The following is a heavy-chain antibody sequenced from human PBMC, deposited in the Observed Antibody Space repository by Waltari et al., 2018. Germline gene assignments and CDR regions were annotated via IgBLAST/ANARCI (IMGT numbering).Heavy chain of an antibody. J-gene: IGHJ4*02. CDR3: SVFRELRDY. CDR1: GFSLSTSGMR. D-gene: IGHD1-26*01. CDR2: IDWDDDK. V-gene: IGHV2-70*04. Sequence: QVTLKESGPALVKPTQTLTLTCTFSGFSLSTSGMRVSWIRQPPGKALEWLARIDWDDDKFYSTTLKTRLTISKDTSTNQVVLTRTNMDPVDTATYYCSVFRELRDYWGQGTLVTVSS.